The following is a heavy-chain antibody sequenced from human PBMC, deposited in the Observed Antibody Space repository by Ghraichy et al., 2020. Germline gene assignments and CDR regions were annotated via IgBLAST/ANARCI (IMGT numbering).Heavy chain of an antibody. D-gene: IGHD3-10*01. J-gene: IGHJ3*02. CDR3: ARGGGSGSWGRTFDI. Sequence: SQTLSLTCTVSGGSISSYYWSWIRQPPGKGLEWIGYIHYRGSTNYNPSLKSRVTISVDTSKNQFSLKLSSVTAADTAVYYCARGGGSGSWGRTFDIWGQGTMVTVSS. V-gene: IGHV4-59*01. CDR1: GGSISSYY. CDR2: IHYRGST.